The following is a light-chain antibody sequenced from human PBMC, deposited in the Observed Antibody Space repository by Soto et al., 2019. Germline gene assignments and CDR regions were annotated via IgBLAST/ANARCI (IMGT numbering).Light chain of an antibody. CDR3: QQYNNWPPIT. V-gene: IGKV3-15*01. CDR1: QSVSGN. Sequence: EIVMTQSPATLSVSPGERATLSCRASQSVSGNLAWYQQKPGQAPRLLIYAASTRATGIPARFSGSGSGTEFTLTISSLQSEDFAIYYCQQYNNWPPITFGPGTKVDIK. CDR2: AAS. J-gene: IGKJ3*01.